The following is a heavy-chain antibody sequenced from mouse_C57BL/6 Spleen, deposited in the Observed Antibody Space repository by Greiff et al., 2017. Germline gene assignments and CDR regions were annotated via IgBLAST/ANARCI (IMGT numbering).Heavy chain of an antibody. V-gene: IGHV1-69*01. CDR1: GYTFTSYW. J-gene: IGHJ1*03. CDR2: IDPSDSYT. CDR3: GTRSFYWYFDV. Sequence: QVQLQQPGAELVMPGASVKLSCKASGYTFTSYWMHWVKQRPGQGLEWIGEIDPSDSYTNYNQKFKGKSTLTVDKSSSTAYMQLSSLTSEDSAVYYCGTRSFYWYFDVWGTGTTVTVSS. D-gene: IGHD1-1*01.